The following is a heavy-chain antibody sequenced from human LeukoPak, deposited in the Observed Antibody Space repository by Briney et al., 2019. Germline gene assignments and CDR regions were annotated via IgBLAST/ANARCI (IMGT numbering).Heavy chain of an antibody. CDR1: GFTFSSYS. Sequence: WGSLRLSCAASGFTFSSYSMNWVRQAPGKGLEWVSSISSSSSYIYYADSVKGRFTISRDNAKNSLYLQMNSLRAEDTAVYYCAANYDYVWGSFGAFDIWGQGTMVTVSS. D-gene: IGHD3-16*01. J-gene: IGHJ3*02. V-gene: IGHV3-21*01. CDR3: AANYDYVWGSFGAFDI. CDR2: ISSSSSYI.